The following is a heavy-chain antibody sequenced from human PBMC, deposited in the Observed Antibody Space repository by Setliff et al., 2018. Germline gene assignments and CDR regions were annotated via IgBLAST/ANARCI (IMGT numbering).Heavy chain of an antibody. CDR3: ARTGTYRYFDS. D-gene: IGHD1-1*01. CDR1: GGSISSGVYY. Sequence: SETMSLTCTVSGGSISSGVYYWGWIRQPPGKGLEWIGRTYHGGKTYYNTSLESRLTISVDTSKNQFSLKLRSVTAADTAVYYCARTGTYRYFDSWGQGTLVTVSS. V-gene: IGHV4-39*01. CDR2: TYHGGKT. J-gene: IGHJ4*02.